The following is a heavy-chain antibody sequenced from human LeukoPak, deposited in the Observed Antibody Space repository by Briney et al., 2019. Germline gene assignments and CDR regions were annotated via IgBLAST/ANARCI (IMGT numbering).Heavy chain of an antibody. V-gene: IGHV4-59*08. D-gene: IGHD2-15*01. CDR3: AIHDSVGYFQRGMDL. Sequence: SGTLCLTCAVSGGSLSGYSWSWVRQHPGRRLEWGWYIYYTGFTTNYTRSLKSRVTISEDTSKNQFSLSLSPVTAADTAVYYGAIHDSVGYFQRGMDLWGQGTPVTVSS. J-gene: IGHJ6*02. CDR2: IYYTGFT. CDR1: GGSLSGYS.